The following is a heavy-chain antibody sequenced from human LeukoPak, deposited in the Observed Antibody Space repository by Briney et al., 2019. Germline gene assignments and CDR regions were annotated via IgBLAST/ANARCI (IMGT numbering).Heavy chain of an antibody. Sequence: PGRSLRLSCAASGFTFSSYGMHWVRQAPGKGLEWVAVISYDGSNKYYADSVKGRFTISRDNSKNTLYLQMNSLRAEDTAVYYCAKVRVRWDAFDIWGQGTMVTVSS. CDR3: AKVRVRWDAFDI. CDR2: ISYDGSNK. CDR1: GFTFSSYG. J-gene: IGHJ3*02. V-gene: IGHV3-30*18. D-gene: IGHD5-24*01.